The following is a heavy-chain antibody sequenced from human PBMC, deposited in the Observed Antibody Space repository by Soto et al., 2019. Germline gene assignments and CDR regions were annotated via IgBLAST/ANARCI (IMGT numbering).Heavy chain of an antibody. J-gene: IGHJ4*02. CDR2: ISGSGSRT. Sequence: GGSLRLSCVASGFTFSSYAMSWVRQAPGKGLEWVSVISGSGSRTYYADSVKGRFTISRDNSKNTLYLQMSSLRAEDTAIYFCAKDFRDKSYHWDYFDYWGQGTLVTVSS. D-gene: IGHD3-10*01. CDR1: GFTFSSYA. CDR3: AKDFRDKSYHWDYFDY. V-gene: IGHV3-23*01.